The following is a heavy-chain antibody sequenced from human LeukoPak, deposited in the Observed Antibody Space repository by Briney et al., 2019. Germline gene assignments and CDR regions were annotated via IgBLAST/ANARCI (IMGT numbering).Heavy chain of an antibody. J-gene: IGHJ4*02. D-gene: IGHD3-3*01. Sequence: GGSLRLSCVASGFTFSSYAMHWVRQAPGKGLEYVSAISSNGATTYYANSVKGRFSISRDNSKNTVYLQMGSLRAEDMAVYYCAEVYFWGGYFDYWARGTLVTVSS. CDR3: AEVYFWGGYFDY. CDR1: GFTFSSYA. CDR2: ISSNGATT. V-gene: IGHV3-64*01.